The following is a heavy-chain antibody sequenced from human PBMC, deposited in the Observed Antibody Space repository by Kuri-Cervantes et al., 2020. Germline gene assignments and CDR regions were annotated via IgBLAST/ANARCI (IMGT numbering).Heavy chain of an antibody. V-gene: IGHV3-13*01. Sequence: GESLKISCAASGFTFSSYDMHWVRQATGKGLEWVSAIGTAGDTYYPGSVKGRFTISRENAKNSLYLQMNSLRAGDTAVYYCARDGRITMVRGVIKAYYGMDVWGQGTTVTVSS. J-gene: IGHJ6*02. CDR2: IGTAGDT. CDR3: ARDGRITMVRGVIKAYYGMDV. D-gene: IGHD3-10*01. CDR1: GFTFSSYD.